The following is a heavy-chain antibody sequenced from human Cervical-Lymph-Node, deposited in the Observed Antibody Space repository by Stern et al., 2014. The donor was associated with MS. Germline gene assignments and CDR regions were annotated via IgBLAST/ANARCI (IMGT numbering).Heavy chain of an antibody. CDR1: VSPFSAYS. CDR2: IRGSSDAV. D-gene: IGHD3-16*01. J-gene: IGHJ4*02. Sequence: EVHLVESGGGLVKPGGSLRLSCAASVSPFSAYSMNWVRQAPGKGLEWVSSIRGSSDAVYYADSVKGRFALSRDSPTKSLYLHMNSLRVEDTAIYYCTTRDDYGDYWGQGTLVTVSS. CDR3: TTRDDYGDY. V-gene: IGHV3-21*01.